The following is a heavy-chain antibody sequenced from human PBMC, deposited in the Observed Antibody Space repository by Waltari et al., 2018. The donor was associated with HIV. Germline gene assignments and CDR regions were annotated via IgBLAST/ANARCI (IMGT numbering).Heavy chain of an antibody. CDR2: IYYSGST. D-gene: IGHD2-15*01. V-gene: IGHV4-39*01. CDR3: ARHGGVVAGEGWFDP. J-gene: IGHJ5*02. Sequence: QLQLQESGPGLVKPSETLSLTCTVSGGSISSSSYYWGWIRQPPGKGLAWIWSIYYSGSTYYNPSLKSRVTISVDTSKNQFSLKLSSVTAADTAVYYGARHGGVVAGEGWFDPWGQGTLVTVSS. CDR1: GGSISSSSYY.